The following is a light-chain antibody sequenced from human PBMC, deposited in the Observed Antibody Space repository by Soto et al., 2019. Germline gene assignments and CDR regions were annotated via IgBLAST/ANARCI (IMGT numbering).Light chain of an antibody. CDR3: QQYNISPLT. J-gene: IGKJ4*01. Sequence: DVQMTQSPSSLSASVGDRVTITCRASQDINSYLAWYQQKPGNAPKSLIYAASSLQTGVPSRFSGSKSGTDFTLTISNLQPEDSGTYYCQQYNISPLTFGGGTKVEIK. CDR2: AAS. V-gene: IGKV1D-16*01. CDR1: QDINSY.